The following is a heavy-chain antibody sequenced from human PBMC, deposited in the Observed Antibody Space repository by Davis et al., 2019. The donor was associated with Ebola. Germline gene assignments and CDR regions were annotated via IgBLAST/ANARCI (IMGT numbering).Heavy chain of an antibody. CDR3: ATLDILTAYVSYAMDV. CDR2: VDPKGGKT. Sequence: VKVSCKGSGYSFSDYYMHWVQGAPGKGLEWVGLVDPKGGKTVYAEKFQDRVTITADKSTDTVYMELSSLRYEDTAIYYCATLDILTAYVSYAMDVWGQGTTVTVSS. V-gene: IGHV1-69-2*01. CDR1: GYSFSDYY. D-gene: IGHD3-9*01. J-gene: IGHJ6*02.